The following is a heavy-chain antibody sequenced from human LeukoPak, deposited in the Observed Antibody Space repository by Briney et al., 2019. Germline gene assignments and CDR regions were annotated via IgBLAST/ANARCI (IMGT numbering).Heavy chain of an antibody. Sequence: GRSLRISCAASGFTFSGYAMHWVRQAPGKGLECVAVISYDGSNKYYADSVKGRFTISRDNSKNTLYLPLISLRAQDTAVYYCARAQLPKGYYYYGMDVWGQGTTVTVSS. V-gene: IGHV3-30-3*01. CDR2: ISYDGSNK. D-gene: IGHD6-6*01. J-gene: IGHJ6*02. CDR1: GFTFSGYA. CDR3: ARAQLPKGYYYYGMDV.